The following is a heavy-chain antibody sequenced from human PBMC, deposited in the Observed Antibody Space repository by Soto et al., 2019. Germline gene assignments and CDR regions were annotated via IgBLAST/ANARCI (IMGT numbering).Heavy chain of an antibody. CDR3: AKSIRTTLSVYDY. V-gene: IGHV3-23*01. CDR2: ISGSGYNT. Sequence: GGSLRLSCAASGFTFTSFTMNWVRQAPGKGLEWVSAISGSGYNTYDAVSVRGRFTISRDNSMNMLYLQMNSLRGDDTAVYFCAKSIRTTLSVYDYWGQGALVTVSS. D-gene: IGHD4-17*01. J-gene: IGHJ4*02. CDR1: GFTFTSFT.